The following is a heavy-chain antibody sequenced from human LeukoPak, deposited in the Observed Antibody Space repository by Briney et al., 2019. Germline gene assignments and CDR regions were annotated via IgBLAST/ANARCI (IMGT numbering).Heavy chain of an antibody. J-gene: IGHJ3*02. CDR1: GFTFSDYY. Sequence: GGSLRLSCAASGFTFSDYYMSWIRQAPGKGLEWLSYISTSGSTIHYADSVKGRFTISRDNAKKSLYLQMNSLRAEDTAVYYCVRVLLYHGSLAFDIWGQGTMVTVSS. D-gene: IGHD3-3*01. V-gene: IGHV3-11*01. CDR3: VRVLLYHGSLAFDI. CDR2: ISTSGSTI.